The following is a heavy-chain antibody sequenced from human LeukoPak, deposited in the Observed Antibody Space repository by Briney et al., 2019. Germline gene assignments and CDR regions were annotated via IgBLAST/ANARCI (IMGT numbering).Heavy chain of an antibody. CDR1: GFIFSSYS. CDR2: ISSSSTYI. J-gene: IGHJ3*02. Sequence: GGSLRLSCAASGFIFSSYSMNWVRQAPGKGLEWVSSISSSSTYIYYADSVKGRFTISRDNAKNSLYLQMNSLRAADTAVYYCASQRYYDSSGYFLDAFDIWGQGTMVTVSS. V-gene: IGHV3-21*01. CDR3: ASQRYYDSSGYFLDAFDI. D-gene: IGHD3-22*01.